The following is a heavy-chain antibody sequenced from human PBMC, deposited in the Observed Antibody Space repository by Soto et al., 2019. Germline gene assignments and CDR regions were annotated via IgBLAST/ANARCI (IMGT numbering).Heavy chain of an antibody. J-gene: IGHJ4*02. CDR2: IIPILGIA. CDR3: ATHADYRDDY. D-gene: IGHD3-10*01. CDR1: GGTFSSYT. V-gene: IGHV1-69*02. Sequence: SVKVSCKASGGTFSSYTISWVRQAPGQGLEWMGRIIPILGIANYAQKFQGRVTMTEDTSTDTAYMELSSLRSEDTAVYYCATHADYRDDYWGQGTLVTVSS.